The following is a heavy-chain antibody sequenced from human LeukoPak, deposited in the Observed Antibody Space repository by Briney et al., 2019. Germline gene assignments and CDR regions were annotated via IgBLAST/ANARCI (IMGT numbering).Heavy chain of an antibody. J-gene: IGHJ5*02. D-gene: IGHD6-13*01. CDR2: INPNSGNT. V-gene: IGHV1-8*02. CDR3: ARLVLAADSNWFDP. CDR1: GYTFTGYY. Sequence: GASVKVSCKASGYTFTGYYMHWVRQAPGQGLEWMGWINPNSGNTGYAQKFQGRATMTRNTSISTAYMELSSLRSEDTAVYYCARLVLAADSNWFDPWGQGTLVTVSS.